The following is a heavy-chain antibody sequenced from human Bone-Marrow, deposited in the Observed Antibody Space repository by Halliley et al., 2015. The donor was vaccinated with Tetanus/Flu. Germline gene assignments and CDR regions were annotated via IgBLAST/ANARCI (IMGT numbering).Heavy chain of an antibody. CDR3: ARDAKAYYYDSSGSNWLDS. J-gene: IGHJ5*01. D-gene: IGHD3-22*01. V-gene: IGHV4-4*02. CDR2: IYHSGTA. Sequence: TLSLTCDVSGGSISSNNWWSWVRQPPGKGLEWIGEIYHSGTANYNPSLQSRLTISVDKSKNQFSLKLYSVTAADTAVYYCARDAKAYYYDSSGSNWLDSWGQGTLVTVSS. CDR1: GGSISSNNW.